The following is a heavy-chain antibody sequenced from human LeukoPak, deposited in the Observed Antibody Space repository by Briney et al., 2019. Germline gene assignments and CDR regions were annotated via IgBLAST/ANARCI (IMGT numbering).Heavy chain of an antibody. CDR3: AKLITGTTTAFDI. D-gene: IGHD1-7*01. CDR1: GGSISGYY. J-gene: IGHJ3*02. Sequence: TSEALSLTCSLSGGSISGYYWSWIRQPAGKGLEWIGRIYTSGSTHYNPSLKSRVTMSVDTSKNQFSLKLSSVTAADTAVYYCAKLITGTTTAFDIWGQGTMVTVSS. V-gene: IGHV4-4*07. CDR2: IYTSGST.